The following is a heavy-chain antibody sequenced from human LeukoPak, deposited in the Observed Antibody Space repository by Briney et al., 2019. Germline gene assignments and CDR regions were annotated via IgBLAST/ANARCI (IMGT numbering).Heavy chain of an antibody. CDR3: ARQWRYYHPSYFDY. V-gene: IGHV4-39*01. CDR2: IYYSGST. Sequence: SETLSLTCTVSGGSISSSSYYWGWIRQPPGKGLEWIGSIYYSGSTYYNPSLKSRVTISVDTSKNQFSLKLSSVTAADTAVYYCARQWRYYHPSYFDYWGQGTLVTVSS. CDR1: GGSISSSSYY. J-gene: IGHJ4*02. D-gene: IGHD1-26*01.